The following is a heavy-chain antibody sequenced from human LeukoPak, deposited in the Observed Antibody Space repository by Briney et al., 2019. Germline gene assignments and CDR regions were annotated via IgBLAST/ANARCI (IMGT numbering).Heavy chain of an antibody. CDR3: ARSSGWSFFDC. Sequence: PSETLSLTCTVSGGSISSYYWSWIRQPPGKGLEWIGYIYYSGSTNYNPSLKSRVTISVDTSKNQFSLRLRSVTAADTAVYYCARSSGWSFFDCWGQGSLVTVSS. D-gene: IGHD6-19*01. V-gene: IGHV4-59*01. J-gene: IGHJ4*02. CDR1: GGSISSYY. CDR2: IYYSGST.